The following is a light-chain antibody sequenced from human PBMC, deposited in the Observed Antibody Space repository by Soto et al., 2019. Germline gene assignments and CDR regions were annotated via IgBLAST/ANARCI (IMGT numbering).Light chain of an antibody. CDR2: AAS. CDR3: QHYKMYSPWT. CDR1: QRIGTN. V-gene: IGKV1-39*01. Sequence: DIQMTQSPSSLSASIGDRVTLTCRASQRIGTNLNWYQQRPGKAPKLLIYAASSLQSGVPSRFSGSGSGTEFTLTISSLQPDDFATYYCQHYKMYSPWTFGQGTKVDIK. J-gene: IGKJ1*01.